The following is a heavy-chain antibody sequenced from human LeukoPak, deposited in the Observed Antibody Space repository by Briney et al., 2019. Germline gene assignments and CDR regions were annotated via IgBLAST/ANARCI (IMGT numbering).Heavy chain of an antibody. D-gene: IGHD3-10*01. V-gene: IGHV3-30*03. CDR2: ISYDGSNK. Sequence: GSLRLSCAASGFTFSSYSMNWVRQAPGKGLAWVAVISYDGSNKYYADSVKGRFTISRDNSKNTLYLQMNSLRAEDTAVYYCARDWGSNYYGSGSYYKHWGQGTLVTVSS. J-gene: IGHJ4*02. CDR3: ARDWGSNYYGSGSYYKH. CDR1: GFTFSSYS.